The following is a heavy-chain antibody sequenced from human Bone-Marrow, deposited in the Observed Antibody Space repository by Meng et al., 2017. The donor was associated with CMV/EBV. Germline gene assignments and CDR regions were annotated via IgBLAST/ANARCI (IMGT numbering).Heavy chain of an antibody. D-gene: IGHD5-24*01. CDR3: ARGADGYNYYFDY. CDR2: TYYRSQQWYN. CDR1: VSRNSAA. J-gene: IGHJ4*02. V-gene: IGHV6-1*01. Sequence: VSRNSAAWNWIRQSPSRGLEWLGRTYYRSQQWYNDYAVSVKSRITINPDTSKNQFSLQLNSVTPEDTAVYYCARGADGYNYYFDYWGQGTLVTVSS.